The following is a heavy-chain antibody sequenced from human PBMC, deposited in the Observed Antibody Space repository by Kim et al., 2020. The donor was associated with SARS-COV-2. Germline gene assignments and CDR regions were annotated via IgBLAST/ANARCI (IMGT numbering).Heavy chain of an antibody. CDR2: ISWDGGST. D-gene: IGHD3-9*01. V-gene: IGHV3-43*01. CDR1: GFTFDDYT. Sequence: GGSLRLSCAASGFTFDDYTMHWVRQAPGKGLEWVSLISWDGGSTYYADSVKGRFTISRDNSKNSLYLQMNSLRTEDTALYYCAKDIDPYYDILTGYPPPGVWGQGTLVTVSS. CDR3: AKDIDPYYDILTGYPPPGV. J-gene: IGHJ4*02.